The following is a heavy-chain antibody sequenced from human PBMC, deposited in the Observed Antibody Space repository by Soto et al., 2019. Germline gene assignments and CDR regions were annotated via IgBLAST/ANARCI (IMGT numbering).Heavy chain of an antibody. J-gene: IGHJ6*03. CDR3: ARGGMEGIQRWEEDYYYYYYRDV. V-gene: IGHV1-69*02. CDR1: GGTFSSYT. D-gene: IGHD5-18*01. Sequence: QVQLVQSGAEVKKPGSSVKGSCKASGGTFSSYTISWVRQAPGQGLEWMGRIITILGIANYAQKFQRRVTITADKSTSTAYMELSRLRSEDTAVYYCARGGMEGIQRWEEDYYYYYYRDVCGKGTTFTVSS. CDR2: IITILGIA.